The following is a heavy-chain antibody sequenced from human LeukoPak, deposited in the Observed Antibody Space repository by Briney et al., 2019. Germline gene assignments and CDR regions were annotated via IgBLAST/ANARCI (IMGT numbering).Heavy chain of an antibody. V-gene: IGHV3-66*01. CDR2: IFSGGST. CDR1: GFTVSSNY. J-gene: IGHJ5*02. CDR3: ASNRIAAAGNWFDP. D-gene: IGHD6-13*01. Sequence: PGGSLRLSCAASGFTVSSNYMSWVRQAPGKGLEWVSVIFSGGSTNYADSVKGRFTISRDNSKNTLYLQMNSLRAEDTALYYCASNRIAAAGNWFDPWGQGTLVTVSS.